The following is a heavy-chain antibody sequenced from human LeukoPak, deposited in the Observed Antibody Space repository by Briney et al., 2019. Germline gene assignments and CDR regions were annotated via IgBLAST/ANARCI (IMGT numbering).Heavy chain of an antibody. Sequence: SETLSLTCTVSGDSIGSYYWTWIRQPPGKGLEWIGNILISGSTNYTPSLKSRITISVDPSKNQFSLKLSSVTAADTAVYYCASGSYSSSWFDYWGQGTLVTVSS. CDR3: ASGSYSSSWFDY. V-gene: IGHV4-4*09. J-gene: IGHJ4*02. CDR2: ILISGST. D-gene: IGHD6-13*01. CDR1: GDSIGSYY.